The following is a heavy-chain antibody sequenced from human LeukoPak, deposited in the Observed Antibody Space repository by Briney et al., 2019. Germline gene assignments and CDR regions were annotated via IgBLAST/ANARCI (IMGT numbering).Heavy chain of an antibody. Sequence: SETLSLTCTVSGGSISSGDYYWSWIRQPPGKGLEWIGYIYYSGTTSYNPSLKTRVTISIDTSKNQFSLKLSSATAADTAVYYCARVLRPMASQYYFDYWGQGTLVTVSS. D-gene: IGHD3-10*01. CDR1: GGSISSGDYY. V-gene: IGHV4-61*08. CDR2: IYYSGTT. CDR3: ARVLRPMASQYYFDY. J-gene: IGHJ4*02.